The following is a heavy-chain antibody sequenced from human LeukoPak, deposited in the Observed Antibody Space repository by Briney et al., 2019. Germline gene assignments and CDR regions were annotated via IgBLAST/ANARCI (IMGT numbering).Heavy chain of an antibody. V-gene: IGHV4-4*07. CDR3: ARFHTINYRLGARNYDFWSGYYNAFDI. CDR2: IYTSGST. CDR1: GGSISSYY. D-gene: IGHD3-3*01. J-gene: IGHJ3*02. Sequence: TSETLSLTCTVSGGSISSYYWSWIRQPAGKRLEWIGRIYTSGSTNYNPSLKSRVTMSVDTSKNQFSLKLSSVTAADTAVYYCARFHTINYRLGARNYDFWSGYYNAFDIWGQGTMVTVSS.